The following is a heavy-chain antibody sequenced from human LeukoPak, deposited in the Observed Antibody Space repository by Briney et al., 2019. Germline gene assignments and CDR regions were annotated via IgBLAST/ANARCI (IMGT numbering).Heavy chain of an antibody. CDR3: AKDGTGCGGDCYSDY. Sequence: GGSLRLSCAASGFTFSAYGMSWFRQAPGKGLEWVSAVTYSSGNTYYADSVKGRFTISRDNSKNTLYLQMNSLRAEDTALYYCAKDGTGCGGDCYSDYWGQGTLVTVSS. D-gene: IGHD2-21*02. CDR2: VTYSSGNT. V-gene: IGHV3-23*01. CDR1: GFTFSAYG. J-gene: IGHJ4*02.